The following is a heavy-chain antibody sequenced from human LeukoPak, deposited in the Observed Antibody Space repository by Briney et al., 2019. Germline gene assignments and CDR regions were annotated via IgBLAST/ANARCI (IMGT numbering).Heavy chain of an antibody. Sequence: GGSLRLSCAASGFPFDDYGMNWVRQVPGKGLEWVSGISWNGGSTGYADSVKGRFTISRDNAKNSLYLQMNSLRAEDTALYYCARDIVLIAVAVRGSFDIWGQGTMVTVSS. CDR2: ISWNGGST. CDR3: ARDIVLIAVAVRGSFDI. J-gene: IGHJ3*02. V-gene: IGHV3-20*04. CDR1: GFPFDDYG. D-gene: IGHD6-19*01.